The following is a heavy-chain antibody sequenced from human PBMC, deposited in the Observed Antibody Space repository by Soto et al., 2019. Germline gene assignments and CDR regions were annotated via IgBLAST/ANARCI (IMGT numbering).Heavy chain of an antibody. Sequence: QLQLQESGPGLVKPSETLSLTCTVSGGSISSSSYYWGWIRQPPGKGLEWIGSIYYSGSTYYNPSLKSRVTISVDTSKNQFSLKLSSVTAADTAVYYCARHWAGGYDYHMVDYWGQGTLVTVSS. V-gene: IGHV4-39*01. CDR2: IYYSGST. J-gene: IGHJ4*02. D-gene: IGHD5-12*01. CDR3: ARHWAGGYDYHMVDY. CDR1: GGSISSSSYY.